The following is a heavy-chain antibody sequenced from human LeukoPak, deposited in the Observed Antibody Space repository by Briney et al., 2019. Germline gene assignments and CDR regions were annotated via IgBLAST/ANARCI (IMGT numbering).Heavy chain of an antibody. D-gene: IGHD3-10*01. J-gene: IGHJ4*02. CDR1: GFTFSTYW. CDR3: AKERSGSYYNVCIDY. V-gene: IGHV3-74*01. Sequence: GGSLGLSCAASGFTFSTYWMHWVRQAPGKGLVWVSRINSDGGSTSYADSVKGRFTISRDNAKNTLYVQMNSLRAEDTAVYYCAKERSGSYYNVCIDYWGQGTLVTVSS. CDR2: INSDGGST.